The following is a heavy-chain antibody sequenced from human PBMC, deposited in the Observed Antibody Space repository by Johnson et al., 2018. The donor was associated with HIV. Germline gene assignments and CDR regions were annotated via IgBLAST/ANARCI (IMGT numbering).Heavy chain of an antibody. CDR3: ARGVGSTTVAAFDI. CDR1: GFTFSSYG. Sequence: QVQLVESGGGVVQPGGSLRLSCAASGFTFSSYGMHWVRQAPGKGLEWVAFIRYDGSNKYYADSVKGRFTISRDNSKNSLYLQMNSLRADDTALYYCARGVGSTTVAAFDIWGQGTMVTVSS. CDR2: IRYDGSNK. J-gene: IGHJ3*02. D-gene: IGHD1-26*01. V-gene: IGHV3-30*02.